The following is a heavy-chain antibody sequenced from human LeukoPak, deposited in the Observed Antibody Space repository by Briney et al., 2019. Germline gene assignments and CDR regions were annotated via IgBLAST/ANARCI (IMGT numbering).Heavy chain of an antibody. J-gene: IGHJ5*02. V-gene: IGHV4-59*01. D-gene: IGHD4-11*01. CDR3: ARSYSNYMNWFDP. CDR2: IYYSGST. CDR1: VGSISSYY. Sequence: SETLSLTCTVSVGSISSYYWRWIRQPQWKGLEWIGYIYYSGSTNYNPSLKSQVTISVDTSKNQFSLKLSSVTAADTAVYYCARSYSNYMNWFDPWGQGTLVTVSS.